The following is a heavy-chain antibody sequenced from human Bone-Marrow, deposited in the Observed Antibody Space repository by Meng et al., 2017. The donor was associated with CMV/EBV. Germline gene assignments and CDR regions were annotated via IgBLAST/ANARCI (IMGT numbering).Heavy chain of an antibody. CDR2: IKQDGSEK. J-gene: IGHJ4*02. Sequence: GESLKISCATSGFIFNNYWMSWDRQAPGKGLEWVANIKQDGSEKHYVDSVKGRFTISRDNAKNSLHLQVNSLRVEDTAVYYCARICVTGRAYYHLDHWGQGTLVTVSS. V-gene: IGHV3-7*01. CDR1: GFIFNNYW. CDR3: ARICVTGRAYYHLDH. D-gene: IGHD1-26*01.